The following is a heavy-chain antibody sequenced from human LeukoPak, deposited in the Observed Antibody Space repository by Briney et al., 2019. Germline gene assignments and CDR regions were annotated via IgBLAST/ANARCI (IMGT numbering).Heavy chain of an antibody. CDR1: GFTFSSYA. J-gene: IGHJ4*02. D-gene: IGHD6-13*01. CDR2: ISGSGGST. Sequence: GGSLRLSCAASGFTFSSYAMSWVRQAPGKGLEWVSAISGSGGSTYYADSVKGRFTISRDNSKNTLYLQMSSLRAEDTAVYYCAKGYSSSWYVGYYFDYWGQGTLVTVSS. CDR3: AKGYSSSWYVGYYFDY. V-gene: IGHV3-23*01.